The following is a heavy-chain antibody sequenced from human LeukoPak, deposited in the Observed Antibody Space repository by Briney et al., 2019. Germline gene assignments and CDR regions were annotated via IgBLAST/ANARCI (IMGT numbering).Heavy chain of an antibody. CDR2: IYPGDSDT. CDR3: ARNGDGYYGSGSYSWFDP. V-gene: IGHV5-51*01. D-gene: IGHD3-10*01. Sequence: PGESLKISCKGSGYSFTSYWIGWVRQMPGKGLEWMGIIYPGDSDTRYSPSFQGQVTISADKSISTAYLQWSSLKASDTAMYYCARNGDGYYGSGSYSWFDPWGQGTLVTVSS. J-gene: IGHJ5*02. CDR1: GYSFTSYW.